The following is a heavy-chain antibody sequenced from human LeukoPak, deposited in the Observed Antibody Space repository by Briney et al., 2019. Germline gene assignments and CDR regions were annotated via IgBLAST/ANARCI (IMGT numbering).Heavy chain of an antibody. CDR2: TISSEAVT. D-gene: IGHD3-22*01. J-gene: IGHJ4*02. Sequence: GGSLRLSPAPFGFPSTSYAMSWVREAPGEGLGWVSPTISSEAVTHHADSLRGRFTISRDNSKNTLYLQMNSLRVADAAVDYCARAPVTSCRCAYCYPFDYWGQGTLVTVSS. CDR3: ARAPVTSCRCAYCYPFDY. V-gene: IGHV3-23*01. CDR1: GFPSTSYA.